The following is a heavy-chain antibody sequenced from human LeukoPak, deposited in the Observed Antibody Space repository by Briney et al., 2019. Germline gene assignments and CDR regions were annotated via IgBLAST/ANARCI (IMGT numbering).Heavy chain of an antibody. V-gene: IGHV4-59*01. J-gene: IGHJ3*02. D-gene: IGHD6-19*01. Sequence: SETLSLTCTVSGGSISSYYWSWIRQPPGKGLEWLGYSYYSGSVNYNPSLESRVTISVDTSKNQFSLKLRFVTAADTAMYYCAREGSVAATVFTFDIWGQGTMVTVSS. CDR2: SYYSGSV. CDR1: GGSISSYY. CDR3: AREGSVAATVFTFDI.